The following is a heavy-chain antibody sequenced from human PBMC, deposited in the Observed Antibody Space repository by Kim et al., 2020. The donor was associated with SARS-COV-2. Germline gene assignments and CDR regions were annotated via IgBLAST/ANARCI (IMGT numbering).Heavy chain of an antibody. CDR3: ARDLAWLLAHDY. Sequence: YYVDSVTGRFTISRDNAKNSLYLQMNSLRAEDTAVYYCARDLAWLLAHDYWGQGTLVTVSS. D-gene: IGHD3-3*01. J-gene: IGHJ4*02. V-gene: IGHV3-7*03.